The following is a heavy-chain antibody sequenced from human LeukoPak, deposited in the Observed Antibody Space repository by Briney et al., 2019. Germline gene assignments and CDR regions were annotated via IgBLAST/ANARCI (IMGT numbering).Heavy chain of an antibody. CDR3: VGEKSFFGEAI. Sequence: SSETLSLTCTVSGYSISSGYYWGWIRQPPGKGLEWIGSIYHSGSTYYNPSLKSRVTISVDTSKNQFSLKVTSVTAADTAVYYCVGEKSFFGEAIWSQGTLVTVSS. CDR1: GYSISSGYY. D-gene: IGHD3-10*01. V-gene: IGHV4-38-2*02. CDR2: IYHSGST. J-gene: IGHJ3*02.